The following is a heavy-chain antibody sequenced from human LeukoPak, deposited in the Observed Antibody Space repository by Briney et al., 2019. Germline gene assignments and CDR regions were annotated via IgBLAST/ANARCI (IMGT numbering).Heavy chain of an antibody. V-gene: IGHV4-30-2*01. D-gene: IGHD3-22*01. CDR2: INHSGST. CDR3: ARGGDYYDSRGIDY. J-gene: IGHJ4*02. CDR1: GGSISSGDYS. Sequence: PSETLSLTCAVSGGSISSGDYSWSWIRQPPGKGLEWIGEINHSGSTNYNPSLKSRVTISVDTSKNQFSLKLSSVTAADTAVYYCARGGDYYDSRGIDYWGQGTLVTVSS.